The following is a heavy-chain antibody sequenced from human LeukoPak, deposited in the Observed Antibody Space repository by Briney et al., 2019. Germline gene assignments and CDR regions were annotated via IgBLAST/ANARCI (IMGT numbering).Heavy chain of an antibody. Sequence: GGSLRLSCAASGFTFSSYAMSWVRQAPGKGLEWVSAISGSGGSTYYADSVKGRFTISRDNAKNSLYLQMNSLRAEDTAVYYCARAFVVPAAINPAEYFQHWGQGTLVTVSS. V-gene: IGHV3-23*01. CDR2: ISGSGGST. CDR1: GFTFSSYA. J-gene: IGHJ1*01. D-gene: IGHD2-2*02. CDR3: ARAFVVPAAINPAEYFQH.